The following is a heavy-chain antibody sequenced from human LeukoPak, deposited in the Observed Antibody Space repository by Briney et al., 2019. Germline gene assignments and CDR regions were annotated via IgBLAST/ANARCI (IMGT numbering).Heavy chain of an antibody. CDR1: GFTFSSYW. J-gene: IGHJ6*02. CDR2: IKQDGSEK. V-gene: IGHV3-7*01. Sequence: GGSLRLSCAASGFTFSSYWMSWVRQAPGKGLEWVANIKQDGSEKYYVDSVKGRFTISRDNAKNSLYLQMNSLRAEDTAVYYCARDRWWFGELFRSFYYYYGMDVWGQGTMVTVSS. CDR3: ARDRWWFGELFRSFYYYYGMDV. D-gene: IGHD3-10*01.